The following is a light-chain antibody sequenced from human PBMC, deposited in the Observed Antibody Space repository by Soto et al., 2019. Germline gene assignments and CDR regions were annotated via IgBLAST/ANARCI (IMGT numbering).Light chain of an antibody. J-gene: IGKJ1*01. CDR1: QSVSSSY. V-gene: IGKV3-20*01. Sequence: EIVLTQSPGTLSLSPWERATLSCRASQSVSSSYLAWYQQKPGQAPRLLLYGASSRATGIPHRFSGSGSGTDFTLTISRLEPEDFAVYYCQQYGSSPQTFGQGTQGGYQ. CDR2: GAS. CDR3: QQYGSSPQT.